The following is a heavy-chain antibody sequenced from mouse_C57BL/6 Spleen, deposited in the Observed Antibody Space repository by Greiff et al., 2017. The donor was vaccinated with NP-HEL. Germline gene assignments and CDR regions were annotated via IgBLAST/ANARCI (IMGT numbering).Heavy chain of an antibody. Sequence: LVEPGASVKMSCQASGYTFTDYNMHWVKQSHGKSLEWIGYINPNNGGTSYNQKFKGKATLTVNKSSSTAYMELRSLTSEDSAVYYCARSPIYYYGSSLYAMDYWGQGTSVTVSS. CDR1: GYTFTDYN. J-gene: IGHJ4*01. D-gene: IGHD1-1*01. CDR3: ARSPIYYYGSSLYAMDY. V-gene: IGHV1-22*01. CDR2: INPNNGGT.